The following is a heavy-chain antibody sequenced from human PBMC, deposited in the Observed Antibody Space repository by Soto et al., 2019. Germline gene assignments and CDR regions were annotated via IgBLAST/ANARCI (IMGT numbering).Heavy chain of an antibody. CDR1: GGSISSSSYY. CDR2: IYYSGST. J-gene: IGHJ4*02. Sequence: PSETLSLTCTVSGGSISSSSYYWGWIRQPPGKGLEWIGSIYYSGSTYYNPSLKSRVTISVDTSKNQFSLKLSSVTAADTAVYYSARQAFGVVIINDYWGQGTLVTVSS. V-gene: IGHV4-39*01. D-gene: IGHD3-3*01. CDR3: ARQAFGVVIINDY.